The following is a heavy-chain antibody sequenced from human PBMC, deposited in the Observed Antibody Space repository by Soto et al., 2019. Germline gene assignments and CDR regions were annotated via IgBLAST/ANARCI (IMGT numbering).Heavy chain of an antibody. CDR2: IIPIFGTA. D-gene: IGHD6-19*01. CDR1: GGTFSSYA. CDR3: ARVGSGDVPAFYI. V-gene: IGHV1-69*13. Sequence: SVKVSCKASGGTFSSYAISWVRQAPGQGLEWMGGIIPIFGTANYAQKFQGRVTITADESTSTAYMELSSLRSEDTAVYYCARVGSGDVPAFYIWGQGTMVTVSS. J-gene: IGHJ3*02.